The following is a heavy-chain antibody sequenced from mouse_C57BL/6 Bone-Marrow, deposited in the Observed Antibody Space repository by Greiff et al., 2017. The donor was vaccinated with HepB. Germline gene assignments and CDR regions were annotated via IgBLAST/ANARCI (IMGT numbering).Heavy chain of an antibody. CDR1: GFTFNTYA. CDR2: IRSKSSNYAT. Sequence: EAGGGLVQPKGSLKLSCAASGFTFNTYAMHWVRQAPGKGLEWVARIRSKSSNYATYYADSVKDRFTISRDDSQSMLYLQMNNLKTEDTAMYYCVRSPIYYDYDEFAYWGQGTLVTVSA. D-gene: IGHD2-4*01. V-gene: IGHV10-3*01. CDR3: VRSPIYYDYDEFAY. J-gene: IGHJ3*01.